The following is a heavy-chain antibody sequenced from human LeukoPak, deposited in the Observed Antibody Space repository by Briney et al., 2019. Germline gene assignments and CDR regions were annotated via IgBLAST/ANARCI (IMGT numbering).Heavy chain of an antibody. Sequence: SETLSLTCTVSGSSISSYDWSWIRQPPGKGLEWIGYIYYSGSTNYNPSLKSRVTISVDTSKNQFSLKLSSVTAADTAVYYCARDLVYYGSGSYYNRHDAFDIWGQGTMVTVSS. CDR1: GSSISSYD. J-gene: IGHJ3*02. V-gene: IGHV4-59*01. D-gene: IGHD3-10*01. CDR2: IYYSGST. CDR3: ARDLVYYGSGSYYNRHDAFDI.